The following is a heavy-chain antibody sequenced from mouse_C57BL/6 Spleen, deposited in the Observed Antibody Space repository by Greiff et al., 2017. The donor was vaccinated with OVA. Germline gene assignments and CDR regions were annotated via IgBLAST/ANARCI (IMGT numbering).Heavy chain of an antibody. J-gene: IGHJ4*01. CDR1: GYTFTSYW. CDR3: ARKGGMSGAMDY. Sequence: QVQLQQPGAELVKPGASVKMSCKASGYTFTSYWITWVKQRPGQGLEWIGDIYPGSGSTNYNEKFKSKATLTVDTSSSTAYMQLSSLTSEDSAVYYCARKGGMSGAMDYWGQGTSVTVSS. CDR2: IYPGSGST. V-gene: IGHV1-55*01.